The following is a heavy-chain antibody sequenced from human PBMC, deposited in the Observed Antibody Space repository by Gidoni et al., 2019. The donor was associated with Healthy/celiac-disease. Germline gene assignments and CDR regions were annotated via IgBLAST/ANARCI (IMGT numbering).Heavy chain of an antibody. CDR1: GGSFSGYY. CDR2: INHSGST. D-gene: IGHD2-2*02. CDR3: ARWGNGYCSSTSCYNLYYYGMDV. J-gene: IGHJ6*02. V-gene: IGHV4-34*01. Sequence: QVQLQQWGAGLLKPSETLSLTCAVDGGSFSGYYWSWIRQPPGQGLEWIGEINHSGSTNYNPSLKSRVTISVATSKNQFSLNLSSVTAADTAVYYCARWGNGYCSSTSCYNLYYYGMDVWGQGTTVTVSS.